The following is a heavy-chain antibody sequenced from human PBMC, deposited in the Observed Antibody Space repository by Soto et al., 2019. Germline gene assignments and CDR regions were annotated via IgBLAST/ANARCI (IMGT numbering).Heavy chain of an antibody. CDR2: ISQTGAT. J-gene: IGHJ5*02. CDR1: GGSITSGNSYS. D-gene: IGHD3-10*01. Sequence: SETLSLTCAVSGGSITSGNSYSWAWIRQPPGRGLEWIGSISQTGATSYNPSLKSRVSVSLDKSKNQFSLRLSSVTAADMAVYYCARAVSPYFGTWFDPWGQGTLVTVSS. V-gene: IGHV4-30-2*01. CDR3: ARAVSPYFGTWFDP.